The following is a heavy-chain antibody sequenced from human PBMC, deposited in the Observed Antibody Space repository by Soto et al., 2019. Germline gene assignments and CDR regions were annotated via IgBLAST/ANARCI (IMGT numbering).Heavy chain of an antibody. D-gene: IGHD2-21*02. CDR3: ARGIVVVTATLFDY. Sequence: QVQLVQSGAEVKKPGASVKVSCKASGYTFTSYDINWVRQATGQGLEWMGWMNPNSGNTGYAQKFQGRVTMTRNTSISTAYMELSSLRSEDTAVYYGARGIVVVTATLFDYWGQGTLVTVSS. J-gene: IGHJ4*02. V-gene: IGHV1-8*01. CDR1: GYTFTSYD. CDR2: MNPNSGNT.